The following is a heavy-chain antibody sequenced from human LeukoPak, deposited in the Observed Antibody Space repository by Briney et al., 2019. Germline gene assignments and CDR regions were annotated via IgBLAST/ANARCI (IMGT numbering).Heavy chain of an antibody. Sequence: GASEKVSCKASGYTFTRYDLNRVREAPGHGLECRGWMNPISGNTGYAQKFQGRVTMTRNTSISTAYMELSSLRSEDTAVYYCARGSSWYPTWGQGTLVTVSS. CDR2: MNPISGNT. CDR1: GYTFTRYD. D-gene: IGHD6-13*01. J-gene: IGHJ4*02. CDR3: ARGSSWYPT. V-gene: IGHV1-8*01.